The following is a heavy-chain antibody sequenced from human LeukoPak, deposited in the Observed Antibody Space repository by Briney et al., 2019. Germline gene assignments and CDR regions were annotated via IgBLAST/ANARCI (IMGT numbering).Heavy chain of an antibody. CDR3: ARDQIAARAPYYFDY. D-gene: IGHD6-6*01. CDR1: GFTFSSYS. Sequence: SGGSLRLSCAASGFTFSSYSMNWVRQAPGEGLKWVSYISSSSSTIYYADSVKGRFTISRDNAKNSLYLQMNSLRAEDTAVYYCARDQIAARAPYYFDYWGQGTLVTVSS. V-gene: IGHV3-48*01. J-gene: IGHJ4*02. CDR2: ISSSSSTI.